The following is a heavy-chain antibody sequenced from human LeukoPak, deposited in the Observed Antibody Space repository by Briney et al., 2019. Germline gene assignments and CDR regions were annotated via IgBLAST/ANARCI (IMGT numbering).Heavy chain of an antibody. J-gene: IGHJ4*02. CDR1: GFTFSSYE. CDR2: ISSSGSTI. Sequence: GGSLRLSCAASGFTFSSYEMNCVRQAPGKGLEWVSYISSSGSTIYYADSVKGRFTISRDNAKNSLYLQMNSLRAEDTAVYYCARAGRGLLDYWGQGTLVTVSS. V-gene: IGHV3-48*03. CDR3: ARAGRGLLDY.